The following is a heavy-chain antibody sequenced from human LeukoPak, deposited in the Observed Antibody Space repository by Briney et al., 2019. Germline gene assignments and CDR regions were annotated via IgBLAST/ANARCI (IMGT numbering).Heavy chain of an antibody. D-gene: IGHD3-10*01. Sequence: KTSETLSLTCTVSGGSISSYYWSWIRQPPGKGLEWIGYIYYSGSTNYNPSLKSRVTISVDTSKNQFSLKLSSVTAADTAVYYCARGANYYGSGSYRSFDYWGQGTLVTVSS. J-gene: IGHJ4*02. V-gene: IGHV4-59*12. CDR3: ARGANYYGSGSYRSFDY. CDR2: IYYSGST. CDR1: GGSISSYY.